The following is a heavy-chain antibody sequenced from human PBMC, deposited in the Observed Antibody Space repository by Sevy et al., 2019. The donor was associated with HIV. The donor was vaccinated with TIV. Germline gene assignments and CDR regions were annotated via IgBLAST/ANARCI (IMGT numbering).Heavy chain of an antibody. D-gene: IGHD5-18*01. J-gene: IGHJ5*02. CDR3: ARDHRGFQEHLWDNWFDP. CDR2: ISSSSSTI. Sequence: GGYLRLSCAASGFTFSSYSMNWVRQAPGKGLEWVSYISSSSSTIYYADSVKGRFTISRDNAKNSLYLQMNSLRDEDTAVYYCARDHRGFQEHLWDNWFDPWGQGTLVTVSS. V-gene: IGHV3-48*02. CDR1: GFTFSSYS.